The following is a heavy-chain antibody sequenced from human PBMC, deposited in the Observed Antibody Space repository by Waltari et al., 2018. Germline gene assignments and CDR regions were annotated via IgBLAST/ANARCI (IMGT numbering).Heavy chain of an antibody. J-gene: IGHJ4*02. Sequence: QVQLQESGPGLVKPSETLSLTCAVSGYSISSGYYWVWIRQPPGKGLEWIGSIYHSGSTYYNPSLKSRVTISVDTSKNQFSLKLSSVTAADTAVYYCARHKTIAAAGSVDYWGQGTLVTVSS. V-gene: IGHV4-38-2*01. D-gene: IGHD6-13*01. CDR2: IYHSGST. CDR1: GYSISSGYY. CDR3: ARHKTIAAAGSVDY.